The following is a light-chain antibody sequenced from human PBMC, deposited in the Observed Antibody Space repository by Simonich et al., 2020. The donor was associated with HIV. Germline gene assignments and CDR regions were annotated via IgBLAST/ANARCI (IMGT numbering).Light chain of an antibody. J-gene: IGKJ1*01. CDR1: QSIGSS. Sequence: EIVLTQSPDFHSVTPKEKVTITCRASQSIGSSLHWSQQKPDQSPKLLIKYASQSRSGVPSRFSGSGSGTDFTLTINSLEPEDAATYYCHQSSNLWTFGRGTKVEIK. CDR3: HQSSNLWT. CDR2: YAS. V-gene: IGKV6-21*02.